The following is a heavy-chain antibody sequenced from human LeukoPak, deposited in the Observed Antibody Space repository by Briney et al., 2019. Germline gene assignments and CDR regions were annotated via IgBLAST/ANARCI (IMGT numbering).Heavy chain of an antibody. CDR1: GGTFSSYA. Sequence: SVKDSCKASGGTFSSYAISWVRQAPGQGLEWMGGIIPIFGTANYAQKFQGRVTITADESTSTAYMELSSLRSEDTAVYYCARGFRGYSGYDLDYWGQGTLVTVSS. D-gene: IGHD5-12*01. V-gene: IGHV1-69*13. CDR2: IIPIFGTA. CDR3: ARGFRGYSGYDLDY. J-gene: IGHJ4*02.